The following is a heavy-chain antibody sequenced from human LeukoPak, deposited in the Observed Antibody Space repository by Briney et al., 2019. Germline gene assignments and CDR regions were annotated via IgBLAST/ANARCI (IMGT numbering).Heavy chain of an antibody. D-gene: IGHD3-10*01. CDR3: ARSSSGTYHY. J-gene: IGHJ4*02. Sequence: ASVKVSCKTSGSNFASYTMHWLRQAPGQSPEWMGSINGDNGNTKYSEKFQGRVTFTRDTSASSAYMELSRLRSEDTAVYYCARSSSGTYHYWGQGTLVTVSS. CDR2: INGDNGNT. CDR1: GSNFASYT. V-gene: IGHV1-3*01.